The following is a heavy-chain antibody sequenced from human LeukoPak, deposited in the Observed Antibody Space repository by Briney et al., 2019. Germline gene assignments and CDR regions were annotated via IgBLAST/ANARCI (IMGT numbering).Heavy chain of an antibody. V-gene: IGHV3-23*01. Sequence: PGGSLRLSCAASGFTFSSYGMSWVRQAPGKGLEWVSSIGDSRGSTYYADSVRGRFTISRDNSKNTLYLQMNSLRPEDTAVYYCAKAPAGPEYSTSWKFGYNWLDPWGQGTLVTVSS. CDR1: GFTFSSYG. D-gene: IGHD6-13*01. CDR2: IGDSRGST. CDR3: AKAPAGPEYSTSWKFGYNWLDP. J-gene: IGHJ5*02.